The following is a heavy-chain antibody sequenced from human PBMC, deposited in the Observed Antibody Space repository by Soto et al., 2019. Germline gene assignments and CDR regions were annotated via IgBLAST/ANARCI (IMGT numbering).Heavy chain of an antibody. CDR1: GFTFSSIS. V-gene: IGHV3-23*01. Sequence: EVQLLESGGDLIQPGGSLRLSCAASGFTFSSISFTWVRQAPGKGLEYVSGISIGGDKTWHADSVKGRFTVSRDNSKNTVYLQMNSLRVDDTAVYYCAKWDGYGDHWGQGTLVTVSS. J-gene: IGHJ5*02. CDR2: ISIGGDKT. D-gene: IGHD5-12*01. CDR3: AKWDGYGDH.